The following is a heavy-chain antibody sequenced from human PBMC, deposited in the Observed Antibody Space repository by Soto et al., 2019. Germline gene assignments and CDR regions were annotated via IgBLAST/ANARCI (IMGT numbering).Heavy chain of an antibody. V-gene: IGHV5-51*01. CDR3: ARPSSSWYTSMDV. CDR2: IYPGDSDA. J-gene: IGHJ6*02. D-gene: IGHD6-13*01. Sequence: GESLKISCKVSGYSFTSYWIGWVRQMPGKGLEWMGIIYPGDSDARYSPSFQGQVTISADKSISTAYLQWSSLKASDTAMYYCARPSSSWYTSMDVWGQGTTVTVSS. CDR1: GYSFTSYW.